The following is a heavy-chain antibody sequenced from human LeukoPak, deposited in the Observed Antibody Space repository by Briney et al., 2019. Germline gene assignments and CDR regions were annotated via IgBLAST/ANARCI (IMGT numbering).Heavy chain of an antibody. CDR3: ARVNSGYVWGSYRDLWAFDI. CDR1: GGTFSSYT. J-gene: IGHJ3*02. D-gene: IGHD3-16*02. CDR2: IIPILGIA. V-gene: IGHV1-69*02. Sequence: GSSVKVSCKASGGTFSSYTISWVRQAPGQGLEWMGRIIPILGIANYAQKFQGRVTITADKSTSTAYMELSSLRSEDTAVYYCARVNSGYVWGSYRDLWAFDIWGQGTMVTVSS.